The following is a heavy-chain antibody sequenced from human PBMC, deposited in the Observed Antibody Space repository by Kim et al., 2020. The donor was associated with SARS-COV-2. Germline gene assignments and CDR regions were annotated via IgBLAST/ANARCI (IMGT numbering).Heavy chain of an antibody. CDR1: GGSISSSSYY. Sequence: SETLSLTCTVSGGSISSSSYYWGWIRQPPGKGLEWIGSIYYSGSTYYNPSLKSRVTISVDTSKNQFSLKLSSVTAADTAVYYCARHFTRIAAATPIDYWGQGTLVTVSS. D-gene: IGHD6-13*01. CDR2: IYYSGST. CDR3: ARHFTRIAAATPIDY. V-gene: IGHV4-39*01. J-gene: IGHJ4*02.